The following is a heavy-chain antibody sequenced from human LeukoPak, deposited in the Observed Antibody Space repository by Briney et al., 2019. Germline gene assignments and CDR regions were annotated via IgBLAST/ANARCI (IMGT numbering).Heavy chain of an antibody. D-gene: IGHD3-3*01. J-gene: IGHJ4*02. CDR1: GGTFSSYT. CDR3: ARSGYQWRFFDY. Sequence: SVKVSCKASGGTFSSYTISWVRQAPGQGLEWMGRIIPILGIANYAQKFQGRVTITADKSTSTAYMELSSLRSEDTAVYHCARSGYQWRFFDYWGQGTLVTVSS. CDR2: IIPILGIA. V-gene: IGHV1-69*02.